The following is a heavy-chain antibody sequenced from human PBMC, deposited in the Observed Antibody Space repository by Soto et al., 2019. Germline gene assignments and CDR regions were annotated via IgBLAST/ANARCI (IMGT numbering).Heavy chain of an antibody. CDR1: GFTFSSYA. J-gene: IGHJ3*02. CDR3: ASIRTGVVGATTYAFDI. CDR2: ISYDGSNK. V-gene: IGHV3-30-3*01. Sequence: PGGSLRLSCAASGFTFSSYAMHWVRQAPGKGLEWVAVISYDGSNKYYADSVKGRFTISRDNSKNTLYLQMNSLRAEDTAVYYCASIRTGVVGATTYAFDIWGQGTIVTVSS. D-gene: IGHD1-26*01.